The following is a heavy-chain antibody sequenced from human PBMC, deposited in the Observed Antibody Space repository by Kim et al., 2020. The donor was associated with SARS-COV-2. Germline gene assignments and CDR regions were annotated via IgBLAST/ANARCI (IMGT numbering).Heavy chain of an antibody. D-gene: IGHD5-18*01. CDR2: ST. Sequence: STNYNPSLRSRVTISVDTSKNQFSLKLSSVTAADTAVYYCARAGRDTFDLWGRGTLVTVSS. CDR3: ARAGRDTFDL. V-gene: IGHV4-59*01. J-gene: IGHJ2*01.